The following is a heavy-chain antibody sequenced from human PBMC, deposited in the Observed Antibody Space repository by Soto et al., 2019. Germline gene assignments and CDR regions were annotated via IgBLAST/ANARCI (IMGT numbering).Heavy chain of an antibody. CDR1: GFTFSSYD. D-gene: IGHD6-19*01. CDR3: ARGLGSGWQVTPCLHWYFAL. J-gene: IGHJ2*01. Sequence: SLRLSCAASGFTFSSYDMHWVRQATGKCLEWVSAIGTAGDTYYPGSVKGRFTISRENAKNSLYLQMNSLRAEDTAVYYCARGLGSGWQVTPCLHWYFALWGRGTLVTVSS. V-gene: IGHV3-13*01. CDR2: IGTAGDT.